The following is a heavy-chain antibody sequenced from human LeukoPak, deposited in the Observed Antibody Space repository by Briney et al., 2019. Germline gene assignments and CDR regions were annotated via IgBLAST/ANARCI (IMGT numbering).Heavy chain of an antibody. CDR3: ARESEVGATSPYGMDV. CDR2: INPNSGGT. V-gene: IGHV1-2*04. D-gene: IGHD1-26*01. J-gene: IGHJ6*02. CDR1: GYTFTGYY. Sequence: ASVKVSCKASGYTFTGYYMHWVRQAPGQGLEWMGWINPNSGGTNYAQKFQGWVTMTRDTSISTAYMELSRQRSDDTAVYYCARESEVGATSPYGMDVWGQGTTVTVSS.